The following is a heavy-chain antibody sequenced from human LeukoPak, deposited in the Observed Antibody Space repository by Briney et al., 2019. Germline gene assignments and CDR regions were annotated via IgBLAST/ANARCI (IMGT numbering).Heavy chain of an antibody. CDR2: ISAYNGNT. CDR1: GGTFSSYG. CDR3: ARDDVAAAGTDYFDY. D-gene: IGHD6-13*01. J-gene: IGHJ4*02. Sequence: ASVKVSCKASGGTFSSYGISWVRQAPGQGLEWMGWISAYNGNTDYAQKLQGRVTMTTDTSTSTAYMELRSLRSDDTAVYYCARDDVAAAGTDYFDYWGQGTLVTVSS. V-gene: IGHV1-18*01.